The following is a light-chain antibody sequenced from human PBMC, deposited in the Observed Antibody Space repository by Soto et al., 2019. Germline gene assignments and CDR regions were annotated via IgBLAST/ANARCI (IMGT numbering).Light chain of an antibody. CDR3: HHRGT. V-gene: IGKV4-1*01. Sequence: DIVMTQSPDSLAVSLGERATVKCKSSQSVLIRSSNKNYLGWYQQKPGQPPKLLISWASTRESGVPDRFSGSGSGTDFTLTLSSLQAEDVAVYYCHHRGTFGQGTKLEIK. CDR1: QSVLIRSSNKNY. CDR2: WAS. J-gene: IGKJ2*01.